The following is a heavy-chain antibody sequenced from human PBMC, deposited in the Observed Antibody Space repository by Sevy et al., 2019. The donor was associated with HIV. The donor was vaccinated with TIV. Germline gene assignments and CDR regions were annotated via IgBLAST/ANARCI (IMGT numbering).Heavy chain of an antibody. CDR3: ARDQDYDYIWGTFPYRDF. CDR2: ISPYKGTT. V-gene: IGHV1-18*01. J-gene: IGHJ4*02. D-gene: IGHD3-16*01. Sequence: ASVKVSCKASGYIFTSYGISWVRQAPGRGLEWVGWISPYKGTTNYAQKFQGRVTMTTDTSTFTVYMQLRSLRSDDTAIYYCARDQDYDYIWGTFPYRDFWGQGTLVTVSS. CDR1: GYIFTSYG.